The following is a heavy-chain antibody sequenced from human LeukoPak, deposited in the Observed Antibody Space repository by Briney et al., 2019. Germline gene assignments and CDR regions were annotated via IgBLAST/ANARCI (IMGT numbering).Heavy chain of an antibody. CDR3: ARSQAYSSSSSVDY. CDR2: IYPGDSDT. J-gene: IGHJ4*02. V-gene: IGHV5-51*01. CDR1: GYRFTSYW. D-gene: IGHD6-6*01. Sequence: GESLQISCKASGYRFTSYWIGWVRPLPGKGLEWMGIIYPGDSDTRYSPSFQGQVTISADKSISTAYLHWSSLKASDTAMYYCARSQAYSSSSSVDYWGQGTLVTVSS.